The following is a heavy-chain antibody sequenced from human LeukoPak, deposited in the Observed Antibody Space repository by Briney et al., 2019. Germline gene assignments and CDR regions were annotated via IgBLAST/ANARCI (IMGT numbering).Heavy chain of an antibody. CDR1: GFTFSSYA. D-gene: IGHD3-22*01. CDR2: ISYDGSNK. Sequence: RPGGSLRLSCAASGFTFSSYAMHWVRQAPGKGLEWVAVISYDGSNKYYADSVKGRFTISRDNSENTLYLQMNSLRAEDTAVYYCARDRYYYDSSGLVDYWGQGTLVTVSS. V-gene: IGHV3-30*04. J-gene: IGHJ4*02. CDR3: ARDRYYYDSSGLVDY.